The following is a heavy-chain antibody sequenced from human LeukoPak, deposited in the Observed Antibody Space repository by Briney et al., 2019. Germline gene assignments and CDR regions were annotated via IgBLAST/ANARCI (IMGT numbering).Heavy chain of an antibody. D-gene: IGHD1-7*01. V-gene: IGHV3-43*02. CDR1: GFTFDDYA. Sequence: GGSLRLSCAASGFTFDDYAMHWVRQAPGKGLEWVSLISGDGGSTYYADSVKGRFTISRDNSKNTLYLQMNSLRAEDTAVYYCAKVQSGTTYYYYMDVWGKGTTVTVSS. CDR2: ISGDGGST. CDR3: AKVQSGTTYYYYMDV. J-gene: IGHJ6*03.